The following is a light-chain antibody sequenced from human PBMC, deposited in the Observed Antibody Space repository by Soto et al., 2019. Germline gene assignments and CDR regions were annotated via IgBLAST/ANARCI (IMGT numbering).Light chain of an antibody. CDR1: SSDVGIYNL. CDR2: EGT. V-gene: IGLV2-23*01. J-gene: IGLJ3*02. CDR3: CSYAGSSNPLWI. Sequence: QSALTQPASVSGSPGQAITISCTGTSSDVGIYNLVSWYQQHPGKAPKVLIFEGTKRPSGVSNRFSGSKSGNTASLTISGLQAEDEADYYCCSYAGSSNPLWIFGGGTKVTVL.